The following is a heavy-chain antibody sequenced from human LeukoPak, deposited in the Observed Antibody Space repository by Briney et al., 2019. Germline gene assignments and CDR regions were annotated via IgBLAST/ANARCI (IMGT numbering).Heavy chain of an antibody. V-gene: IGHV3-30*04. CDR2: ISYDGSNK. CDR3: AKEGYSRGYYSYYYMDV. D-gene: IGHD6-13*01. CDR1: GFTFSRYG. J-gene: IGHJ6*03. Sequence: GRSLRLSCAASGFTFSRYGMHWVRQAPGKGLEWVTAISYDGSNKYYADSVKGRFTISRDNSEYTLYVQINRLRAEDTAVYYCAKEGYSRGYYSYYYMDVWGKGTTVTVSS.